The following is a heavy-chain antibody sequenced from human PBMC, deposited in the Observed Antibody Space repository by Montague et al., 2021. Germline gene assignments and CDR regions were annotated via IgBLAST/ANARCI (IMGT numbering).Heavy chain of an antibody. CDR2: IYYSGNS. Sequence: SETLSLTCTVSGASITSTIYYWGWIRQSPGKGLEWIGCIYYSGNSFYQPSLKSRITMAVDTSKNQFSLKLSSVTAADMAIYYCARVFSSWYVGWFDPWGQGTLVTVSS. CDR3: ARVFSSWYVGWFDP. CDR1: GASITSTIYY. V-gene: IGHV4-39*07. D-gene: IGHD6-13*01. J-gene: IGHJ5*02.